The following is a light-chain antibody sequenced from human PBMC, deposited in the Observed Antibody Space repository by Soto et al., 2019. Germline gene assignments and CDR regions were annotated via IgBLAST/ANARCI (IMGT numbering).Light chain of an antibody. CDR3: SSYTGSSTPLV. Sequence: QSALTQPASVSGSPGQSITISCTGTSSDVGGYNYVSWYQQHPGKAPKLMISDVSNRPSGVSNRFSGSKSGNTASLTISGLQAEDEAYYYCSSYTGSSTPLVFGGGTKLTVL. CDR2: DVS. J-gene: IGLJ2*01. CDR1: SSDVGGYNY. V-gene: IGLV2-14*01.